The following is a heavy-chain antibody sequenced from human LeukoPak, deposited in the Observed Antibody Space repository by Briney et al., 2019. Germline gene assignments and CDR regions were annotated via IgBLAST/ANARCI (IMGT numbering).Heavy chain of an antibody. CDR2: LYPGDYDT. J-gene: IGHJ3*02. Sequence: GESLKISRKGSGYDFSTYYIGWVRQLPEKGLEWMGVLYPGDYDTTYSPSFEDEVTMSVDKSSSSAYLQWRSLKASDTAMYYCARLMLFEYGDYGDAFDIWGQGTMVTVSS. D-gene: IGHD4-17*01. V-gene: IGHV5-51*01. CDR1: GYDFSTYY. CDR3: ARLMLFEYGDYGDAFDI.